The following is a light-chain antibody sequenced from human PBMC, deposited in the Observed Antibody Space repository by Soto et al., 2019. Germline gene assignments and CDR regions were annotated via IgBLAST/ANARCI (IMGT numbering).Light chain of an antibody. CDR3: QTWGTGIVV. CDR2: VNSDGSH. CDR1: SGHNNYA. V-gene: IGLV4-69*01. Sequence: QPVLTQSPSASASLGASVKLTCTLSSGHNNYAIAWHQQQPEKGPRYLMKVNSDGSHNKGDGVPDRFSGSSSGAERYLTISRLQSEDEADYYCQTWGTGIVVFGGGTKLTVL. J-gene: IGLJ2*01.